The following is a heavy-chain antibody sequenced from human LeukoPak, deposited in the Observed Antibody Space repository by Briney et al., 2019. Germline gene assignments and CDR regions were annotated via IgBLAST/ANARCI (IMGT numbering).Heavy chain of an antibody. CDR2: INWNGGST. V-gene: IGHV3-20*04. CDR1: GFTFDDYG. J-gene: IGHJ4*02. D-gene: IGHD3-10*01. Sequence: GGSLRLSCAASGFTFDDYGMSWVRQAPGKGLEWVSGINWNGGSTGYAGSVKGRFTISRDNAKNSLYLQMNSLRAEDTALYYCARNPPDLWFGELLVSFDYWGQGTLVTVSS. CDR3: ARNPPDLWFGELLVSFDY.